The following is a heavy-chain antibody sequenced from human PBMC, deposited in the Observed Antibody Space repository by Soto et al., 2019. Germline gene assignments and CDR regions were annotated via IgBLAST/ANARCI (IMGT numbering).Heavy chain of an antibody. CDR3: AREKNWGSNDAFDI. J-gene: IGHJ3*02. CDR2: IIPIFGTA. CDR1: GGTFSSYA. V-gene: IGHV1-69*12. Sequence: QVQLVQSGAEVKKPGSSVKVSCKASGGTFSSYAISWVRQAPGQGLEWMGGIIPIFGTANYAQKFQGRVTITADESTSTDYMELSSLRSEDTAVYYCAREKNWGSNDAFDIWGQGTMVTVSS. D-gene: IGHD7-27*01.